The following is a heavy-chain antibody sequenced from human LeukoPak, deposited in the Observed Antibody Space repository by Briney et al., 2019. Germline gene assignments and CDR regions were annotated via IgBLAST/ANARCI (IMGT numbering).Heavy chain of an antibody. Sequence: SETLSLTCTVSGGSIGTYDWGWIRQSPGKGLEWIGYIDKTGSIYYNPSLYSRVTMSEDTSRKHFSLKLDSVTAADTAIYYCASGPWEPDYWGQGTLVTVSS. CDR3: ASGPWEPDY. CDR2: IDKTGSI. J-gene: IGHJ4*02. D-gene: IGHD1-26*01. V-gene: IGHV4-59*08. CDR1: GGSIGTYD.